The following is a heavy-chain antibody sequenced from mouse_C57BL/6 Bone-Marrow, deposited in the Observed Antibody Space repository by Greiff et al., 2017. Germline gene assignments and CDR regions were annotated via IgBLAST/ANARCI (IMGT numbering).Heavy chain of an antibody. CDR3: ARDRGSVDY. CDR2: ISDGGSYT. Sequence: EVKVEESGGGLVKPGGSLKLSCAASGFTFSSYAMSWVRQTPEKRLEWVATISDGGSYTYYPDNVKGRFTISRDNAKNNLYLQMSHLKSEDTAMYYCARDRGSVDYWGQGTSVTVSS. D-gene: IGHD3-1*01. J-gene: IGHJ4*01. V-gene: IGHV5-4*01. CDR1: GFTFSSYA.